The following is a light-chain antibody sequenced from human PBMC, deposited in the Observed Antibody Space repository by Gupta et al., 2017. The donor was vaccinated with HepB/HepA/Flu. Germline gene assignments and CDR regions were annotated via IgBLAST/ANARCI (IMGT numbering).Light chain of an antibody. CDR2: GAS. CDR1: QSVSSN. CDR3: QQYNDWPRT. J-gene: IGKJ1*01. Sequence: EIVITHSPATLSVSPGERATVSCRASQSVSSNLAWFQQKPGQAPRLLLDGASSRATGIPARFSGSGSGTEFTLTITGLQSEDFAVYYCQQYNDWPRTFGQGTKVEIK. V-gene: IGKV3-15*01.